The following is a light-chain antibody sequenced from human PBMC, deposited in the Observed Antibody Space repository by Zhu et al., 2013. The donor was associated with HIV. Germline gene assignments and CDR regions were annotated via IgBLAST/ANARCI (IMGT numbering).Light chain of an antibody. CDR3: QQYNNWPLFT. V-gene: IGKV1-17*01. J-gene: IGKJ4*01. CDR2: LAS. CDR1: QDIRNH. Sequence: DIQMTQSPSSLSASVGDRVTITCRASQDIRNHLGWYQQKPGKAPRRLIYLASTLQSGVPSRFSGSGSGTDFTLTISSLQPEDFAVYYCQQYNNWPLFTFGGGTKVEIK.